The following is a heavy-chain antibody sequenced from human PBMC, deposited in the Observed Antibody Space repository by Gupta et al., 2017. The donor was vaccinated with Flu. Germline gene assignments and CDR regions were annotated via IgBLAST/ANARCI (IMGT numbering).Heavy chain of an antibody. D-gene: IGHD6-13*01. Sequence: QMPGKGLEWVGTIYVGDSDTRYSPSFQGQVTISADKSIRTAYLQWSSLKASDTAIYYCARHGKLGYSNSWYDYWGQGTLVTVSS. V-gene: IGHV5-51*01. J-gene: IGHJ4*02. CDR2: IYVGDSDT. CDR3: ARHGKLGYSNSWYDY.